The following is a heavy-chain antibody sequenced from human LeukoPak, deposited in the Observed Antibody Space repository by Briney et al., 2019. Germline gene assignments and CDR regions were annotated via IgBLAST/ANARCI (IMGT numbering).Heavy chain of an antibody. V-gene: IGHV4-30-2*01. CDR1: GGSISSGGYS. J-gene: IGHJ3*02. CDR2: IYHSGST. Sequence: SETLSLTCAVSGGSISSGGYSWSWIRQPPGKGLEWIGYIYHSGSTYYNPSLKSRVTISVDTSKNQFSLKLSSVTAADTAVYYCARDSGLLWFGEPVNDAFDIWGQGTMVTVSS. CDR3: ARDSGLLWFGEPVNDAFDI. D-gene: IGHD3-10*01.